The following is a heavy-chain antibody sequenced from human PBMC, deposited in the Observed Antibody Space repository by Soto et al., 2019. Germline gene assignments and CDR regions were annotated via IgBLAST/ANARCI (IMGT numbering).Heavy chain of an antibody. J-gene: IGHJ4*02. Sequence: SETLSLTCTVSGGSISSGGYYWSWIRQHPGKGLEWIGYIYYSGSTYYNPSLKSRVTISVDTSKNQFSLKLSSVTAADTAVYFCARDKRSENWYDPGDWGQGTLVTVSS. CDR3: ARDKRSENWYDPGD. CDR2: IYYSGST. V-gene: IGHV4-31*03. D-gene: IGHD1-1*01. CDR1: GGSISSGGYY.